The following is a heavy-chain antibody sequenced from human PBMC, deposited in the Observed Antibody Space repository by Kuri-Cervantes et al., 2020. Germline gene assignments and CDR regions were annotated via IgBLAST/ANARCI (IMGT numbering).Heavy chain of an antibody. CDR1: GFTLTAYY. V-gene: IGHV1-2*02. D-gene: IGHD3-9*01. CDR2: IKPNSGGA. J-gene: IGHJ6*03. Sequence: ASVKVSCKASGFTLTAYYMYWVRQAPGQGLEWMGGIKPNSGGADYAQKFQGRVTMTRDTSISTAYMELSSLRSEDTAVYYCARTSTPYDILTGTYYYYMDVRGKGTTVTVSS. CDR3: ARTSTPYDILTGTYYYYMDV.